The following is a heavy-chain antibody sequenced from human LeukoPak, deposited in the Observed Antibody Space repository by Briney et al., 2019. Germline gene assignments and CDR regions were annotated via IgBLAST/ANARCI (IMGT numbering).Heavy chain of an antibody. CDR1: GFTFSSCA. J-gene: IGHJ1*01. Sequence: TGGSLRLSCAASGFTFSSCAMHWVRQAPGKGLEWVAVISYDGSNKYYADSVKGRFTISRDNSKNTLYLQMNSLRAEDTAVYYCAGRPGDYVQYFQHWGQGTLDTVSS. CDR3: AGRPGDYVQYFQH. D-gene: IGHD4-17*01. CDR2: ISYDGSNK. V-gene: IGHV3-30-3*01.